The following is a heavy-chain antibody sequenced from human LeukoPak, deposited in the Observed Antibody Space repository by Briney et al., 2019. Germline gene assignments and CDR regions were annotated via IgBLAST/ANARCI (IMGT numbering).Heavy chain of an antibody. V-gene: IGHV3-21*01. CDR3: ARDLGDSWYIVVVANAFDI. J-gene: IGHJ3*02. CDR1: GFTFSSYS. D-gene: IGHD2-15*01. Sequence: KPGGSLRLSCAASGFTFSSYSMNWVRQAPGKGLEWVSSISSSSSSYIYYADSVKGRFTISRDNAKNSLYLQMNSLRAEDTAVYYCARDLGDSWYIVVVANAFDIWGQGTMVTVSS. CDR2: ISSSSSSYI.